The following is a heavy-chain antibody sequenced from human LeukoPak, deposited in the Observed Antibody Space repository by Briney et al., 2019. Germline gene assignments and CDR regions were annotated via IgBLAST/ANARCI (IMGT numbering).Heavy chain of an antibody. J-gene: IGHJ3*02. D-gene: IGHD3-16*01. CDR2: ISSSGSTI. CDR1: GFTFSSYE. V-gene: IGHV3-48*03. CDR3: ARDGGIMTPDAFDI. Sequence: GGSLRLSCAASGFTFSSYEMNWVRQAPGKGLEWVSYISSSGSTIYYADSVKGRSTISRDNAKNSLYLQMNSLRAEDTAVYYCARDGGIMTPDAFDIWGQGTMVTVSS.